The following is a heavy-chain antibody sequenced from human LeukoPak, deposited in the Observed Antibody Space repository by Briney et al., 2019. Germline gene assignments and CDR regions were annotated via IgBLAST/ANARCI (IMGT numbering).Heavy chain of an antibody. J-gene: IGHJ6*02. CDR1: GFTFSSYA. D-gene: IGHD5-12*01. CDR2: ISGSGGST. V-gene: IGHV3-23*01. CDR3: ARTRKYSGYDSYYYGMDV. Sequence: GGSLRLSCAASGFTFSSYAMSWVRQAPGKGLEWVSAISGSGGSTYYADSMKGRFTISRDNSKNTLYLQMNSLRAEDTAVYYCARTRKYSGYDSYYYGMDVWGQGTTVTVSS.